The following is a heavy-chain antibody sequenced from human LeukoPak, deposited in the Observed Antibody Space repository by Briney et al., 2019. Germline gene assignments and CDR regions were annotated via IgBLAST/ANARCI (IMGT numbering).Heavy chain of an antibody. Sequence: ASVKVSCKASGYTFTSYDINWVRQAPGQGLEWMGWMNPNSGNTGYAQTFQGRVTMTRNTSISTAYMELSSLRSEDTAVYYCARSIRFLEWLCETRVCPKKYYFDYWGQGTLVTVSS. V-gene: IGHV1-8*01. CDR2: MNPNSGNT. CDR1: GYTFTSYD. J-gene: IGHJ4*02. D-gene: IGHD3-3*01. CDR3: ARSIRFLEWLCETRVCPKKYYFDY.